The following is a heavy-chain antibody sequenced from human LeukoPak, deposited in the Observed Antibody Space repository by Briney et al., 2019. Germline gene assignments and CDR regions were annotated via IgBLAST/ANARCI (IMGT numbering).Heavy chain of an antibody. CDR1: GYTFTSYY. V-gene: IGHV1-46*01. CDR3: ARDHGITMVRGSPSDYGMDV. J-gene: IGHJ6*02. CDR2: INPSGGST. D-gene: IGHD3-10*01. Sequence: GASVKVSCKASGYTFTSYYMHWVRQAPGQGLEWMGIINPSGGSTSYAQKFQGRVTMTRDTSTSTVYMELSSLRSEDTAVYYCARDHGITMVRGSPSDYGMDVWGQGTTVTVSS.